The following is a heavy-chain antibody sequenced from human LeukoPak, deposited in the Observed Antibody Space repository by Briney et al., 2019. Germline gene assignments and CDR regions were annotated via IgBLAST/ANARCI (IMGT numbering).Heavy chain of an antibody. CDR2: ITNSGTT. CDR1: GESISSHY. CDR3: ARGGRYYGSGSRRDWFDP. V-gene: IGHV4-59*11. J-gene: IGHJ5*02. Sequence: PSETLSLTCNVSGESISSHYWSWTRQSPGKGLEWIGYITNSGTTKFNPSLKSRVTISRDTSKNQISLRLSSVTAADTAVYYCARGGRYYGSGSRRDWFDPWGQGTLVTVSS. D-gene: IGHD3-10*01.